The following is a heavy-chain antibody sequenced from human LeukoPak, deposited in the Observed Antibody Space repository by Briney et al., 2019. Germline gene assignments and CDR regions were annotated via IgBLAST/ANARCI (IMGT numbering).Heavy chain of an antibody. V-gene: IGHV4-59*12. J-gene: IGHJ5*02. Sequence: KTSETLSLTCTVSGGSISSYYWSWIRQPPGKGLEWIGYIYYSGSTNYNPSLKSRVTISVDTSKNQFSLKLSSVTAADTAVYYCASLGAVAGHRRFDPWGQGTLVTVSS. CDR2: IYYSGST. D-gene: IGHD6-19*01. CDR3: ASLGAVAGHRRFDP. CDR1: GGSISSYY.